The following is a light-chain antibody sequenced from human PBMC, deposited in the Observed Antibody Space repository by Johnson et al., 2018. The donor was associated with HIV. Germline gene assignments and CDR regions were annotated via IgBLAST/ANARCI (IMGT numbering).Light chain of an antibody. J-gene: IGLJ1*01. CDR2: DNN. Sequence: QFVLTQPPSVSAAPGQTVTISCSGSSSNVGSSFVSWYRQVPGTAPKLLIYDNNKRPSGIPDRFSGSKSDTSATLGITGLQTGDEADYYCGVWDASLSPHYVFGTGTTITVL. V-gene: IGLV1-51*01. CDR1: SSNVGSSF. CDR3: GVWDASLSPHYV.